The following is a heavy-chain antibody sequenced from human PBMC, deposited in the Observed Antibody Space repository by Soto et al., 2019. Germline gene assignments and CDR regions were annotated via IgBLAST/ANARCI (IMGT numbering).Heavy chain of an antibody. J-gene: IGHJ4*02. CDR3: ARDAAVVLFDY. CDR2: INPYNGNT. Sequence: ASVKVSCNASCYTFTSSGISWVRQAPVQGLEWMGWINPYNGNTKYAQKLQGRVTMTTDTSTSTAYMELRSLRSDDTAVYYCARDAAVVLFDYWGQGTLVTVSS. V-gene: IGHV1-18*01. CDR1: CYTFTSSG. D-gene: IGHD6-19*01.